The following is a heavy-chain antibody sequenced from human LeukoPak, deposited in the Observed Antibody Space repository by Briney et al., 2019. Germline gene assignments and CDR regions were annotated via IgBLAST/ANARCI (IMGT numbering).Heavy chain of an antibody. CDR1: GYSFTNFG. V-gene: IGHV1-18*01. D-gene: IGHD3-10*01. Sequence: ASVKVSCKTSGYSFTNFGISWVRQAPGQGLEWMGWISNYNGDTRYAQKVQDRDTVTADTSTTTSYMELRSLRSDDTAVYYCARAPNYAGSGSFFSDYWGQGTLVSVSS. CDR2: ISNYNGDT. CDR3: ARAPNYAGSGSFFSDY. J-gene: IGHJ4*02.